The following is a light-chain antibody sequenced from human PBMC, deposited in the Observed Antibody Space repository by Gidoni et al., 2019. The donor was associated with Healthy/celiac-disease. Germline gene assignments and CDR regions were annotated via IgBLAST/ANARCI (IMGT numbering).Light chain of an antibody. CDR3: QQRSNWPLIT. Sequence: EIVLTQSPATLSLSPGERATLSCRASQSVSSYLAWYQQKPGQAPRLLIYDASNRATGIPARFTLTISSLEPEDFAVYYCQQRSNWPLITFGQGTRLEIK. CDR2: DAS. V-gene: IGKV3-11*01. J-gene: IGKJ5*01. CDR1: QSVSSY.